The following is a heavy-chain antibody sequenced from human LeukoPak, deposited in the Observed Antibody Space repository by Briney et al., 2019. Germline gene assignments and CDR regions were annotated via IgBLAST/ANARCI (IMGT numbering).Heavy chain of an antibody. J-gene: IGHJ4*02. CDR3: AREDSMIVVAGFDY. CDR2: IIPIFGTA. V-gene: IGHV1-69*13. D-gene: IGHD3-22*01. Sequence: SVKVSCKASGGTFSSYAISWVRQAPGQGLEWMGGIIPIFGTANYAQKFQGRVTITADESTSTAYMELSSLRSEDTAVYYCAREDSMIVVAGFDYWGQGTLVTVSS. CDR1: GGTFSSYA.